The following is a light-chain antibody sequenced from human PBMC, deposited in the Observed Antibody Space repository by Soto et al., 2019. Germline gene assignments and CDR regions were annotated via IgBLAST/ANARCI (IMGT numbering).Light chain of an antibody. CDR1: QTISSW. CDR2: KAS. J-gene: IGKJ1*01. CDR3: QHYNSYSEA. V-gene: IGKV1-5*03. Sequence: DIHMTHXPSTLSXXXXYXFTXTXRASQTISSWLAWYQQKPGKAPKLLIYKASTLKSGVPSRFSGSGSGTEFTLTISSLQPDDFATYYCQHYNSYSEAFGQGTKVDIK.